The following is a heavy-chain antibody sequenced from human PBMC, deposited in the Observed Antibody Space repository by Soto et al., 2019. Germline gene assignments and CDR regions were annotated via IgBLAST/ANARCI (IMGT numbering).Heavy chain of an antibody. CDR2: IYYSGST. D-gene: IGHD6-19*01. CDR1: GGSISSGGYY. CDR3: ARDRAVAGPDRGYYFDY. Sequence: QVQLQESGPGLVKPSQTLSLTCTVSGGSISSGGYYWSWIRQHPGKGLEWIGYIYYSGSTYYNPSLKSRVTISVDTSKNQFSLKLSSVTAADTAVYYCARDRAVAGPDRGYYFDYWGQGTLVTVSS. J-gene: IGHJ4*02. V-gene: IGHV4-31*03.